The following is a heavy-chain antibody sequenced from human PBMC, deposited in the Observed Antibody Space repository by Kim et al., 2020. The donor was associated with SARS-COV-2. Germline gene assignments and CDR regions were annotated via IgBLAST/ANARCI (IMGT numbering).Heavy chain of an antibody. D-gene: IGHD3-10*01. CDR1: GFTFSSYA. CDR3: ANDPIYYYGSGSYSPYDY. Sequence: GGSLRLSCAASGFTFSSYAMSWVRQAPGKGLEWVSAISGSGGSTYYADSVKGRFTISRDNSKNTLYLQMNSLRAEDTAVYYCANDPIYYYGSGSYSPYDYWGQGTLVTVSS. V-gene: IGHV3-23*01. CDR2: ISGSGGST. J-gene: IGHJ4*02.